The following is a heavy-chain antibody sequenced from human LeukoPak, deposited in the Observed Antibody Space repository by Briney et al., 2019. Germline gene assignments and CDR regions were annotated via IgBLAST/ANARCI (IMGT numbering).Heavy chain of an antibody. CDR2: IHPGDSDT. V-gene: IGHV5-51*01. Sequence: GESLKISCQGSGYTFTAYWIGWVRQMPGKGLECVGIIHPGDSDTRYSPSFQGQVTISADKSITTASLQWSSLKASDTAMYYCGRHQHSGSYGAFDIWGQGTMVTVSS. D-gene: IGHD1-26*01. CDR1: GYTFTAYW. J-gene: IGHJ3*02. CDR3: GRHQHSGSYGAFDI.